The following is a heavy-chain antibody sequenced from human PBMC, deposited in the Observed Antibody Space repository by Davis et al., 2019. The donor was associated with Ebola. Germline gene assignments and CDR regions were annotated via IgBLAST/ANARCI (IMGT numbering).Heavy chain of an antibody. CDR1: GFSLSTSGMC. CDR3: ARIYRDILTGNDAFDI. V-gene: IGHV2-70*11. Sequence: SGPTLVKPTQTLTLTCTFSGFSLSTSGMCVSWIRQPPGKALEWLARIDWDDDKYYSTSLKTRLTISKDTSKNQVVLTMTNMDPVDTATYYCARIYRDILTGNDAFDIWGQGTMVTVSS. J-gene: IGHJ3*02. D-gene: IGHD3-9*01. CDR2: IDWDDDK.